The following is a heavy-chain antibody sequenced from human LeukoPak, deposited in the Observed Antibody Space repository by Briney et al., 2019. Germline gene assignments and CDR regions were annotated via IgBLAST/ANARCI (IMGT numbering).Heavy chain of an antibody. CDR3: ARDSPNDYDSSDGMAFDI. J-gene: IGHJ3*02. Sequence: PGGSLRLSCAASGFTFSSYGMHWVRQAPGKGLEWVAVIWYDGSNKYYADSVKGRFTISRDNSKNTLYLQMNSLRAEDTAVYYRARDSPNDYDSSDGMAFDIWGQGTMVTVSS. V-gene: IGHV3-33*01. D-gene: IGHD3-22*01. CDR2: IWYDGSNK. CDR1: GFTFSSYG.